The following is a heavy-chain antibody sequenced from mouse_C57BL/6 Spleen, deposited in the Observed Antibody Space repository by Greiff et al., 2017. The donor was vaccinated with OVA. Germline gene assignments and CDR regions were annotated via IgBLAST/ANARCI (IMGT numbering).Heavy chain of an antibody. V-gene: IGHV1-74*01. CDR3: AISYSNYASDY. CDR1: GYTFTSYW. D-gene: IGHD2-5*01. CDR2: IDPSDSDT. J-gene: IGHJ4*01. Sequence: QVQLQQPGAELVKPGASVKVSCKASGYTFTSYWMHWVKQRPGQGLEWIGRIDPSDSDTNYSQKFKGKATLTVDKSSSTAYMQLSSLTSEDSAVYSYAISYSNYASDYYDRGTSITV.